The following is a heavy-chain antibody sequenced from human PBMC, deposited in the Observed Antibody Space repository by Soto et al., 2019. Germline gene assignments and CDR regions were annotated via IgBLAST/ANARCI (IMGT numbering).Heavy chain of an antibody. J-gene: IGHJ6*02. V-gene: IGHV3-30*18. CDR2: ISYDGSNK. D-gene: IGHD5-18*01. CDR3: AKDKRGYSYGYFGYYYGMDV. Sequence: PGGSLRLSCAASGFTFSSYGMHWVRQAPGKGLEWVAVISYDGSNKYYADSVKGRFTISRDNSKNTLYLQMNSLRAEDTAVYYCAKDKRGYSYGYFGYYYGMDVWGQGTTVTV. CDR1: GFTFSSYG.